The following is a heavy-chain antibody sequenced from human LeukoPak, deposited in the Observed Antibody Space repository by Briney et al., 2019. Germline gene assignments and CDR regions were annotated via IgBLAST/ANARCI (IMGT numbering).Heavy chain of an antibody. V-gene: IGHV3-33*01. J-gene: IGHJ6*02. CDR3: ARDYGDYVYYYYGMDV. Sequence: GGSLRLSCAASGFTFSIYGMHWVRQAPGKGLEWVAVIWYDGSKKYYGESVKGRFTISRDDSKNTLYLQMNSLRAEDTAVYYCARDYGDYVYYYYGMDVWGQGTTVTVSS. CDR2: IWYDGSKK. D-gene: IGHD4-17*01. CDR1: GFTFSIYG.